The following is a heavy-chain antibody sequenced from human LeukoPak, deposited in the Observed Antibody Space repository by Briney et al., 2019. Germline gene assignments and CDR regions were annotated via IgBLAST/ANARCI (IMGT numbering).Heavy chain of an antibody. CDR1: GGSISSSSYY. CDR3: ASIVATIAGY. J-gene: IGHJ4*02. CDR2: IYYSGST. V-gene: IGHV4-39*07. Sequence: SETLCLTCTVSGGSISSSSYYWGWIRQPPGKGLEWIGSIYYSGSTYYNPSLKSRVTISVDTSKNQFSLKLSSVTAADTAVYYCASIVATIAGYWGQGTLVTVSS. D-gene: IGHD5-12*01.